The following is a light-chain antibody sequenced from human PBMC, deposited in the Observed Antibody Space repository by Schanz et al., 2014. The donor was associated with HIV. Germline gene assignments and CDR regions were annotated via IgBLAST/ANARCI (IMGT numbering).Light chain of an antibody. J-gene: IGLJ3*02. CDR3: GTWDSNLNDWL. V-gene: IGLV1-51*01. CDR1: DSNIGSSY. Sequence: QSVLTQPPSVSAAPGQKVTISCSGSDSNIGSSYVAWYQQLPGTAPKLLIHDSRKRPSEIPDRFSGSKSGTSATLGITGLQTGDEADYYCGTWDSNLNDWLFGGGTKLTVL. CDR2: DSR.